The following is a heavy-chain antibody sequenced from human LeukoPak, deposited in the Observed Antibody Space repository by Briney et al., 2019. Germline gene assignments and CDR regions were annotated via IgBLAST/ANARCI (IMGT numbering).Heavy chain of an antibody. CDR3: AKGTPVSGFDGFDI. V-gene: IGHV4-34*01. J-gene: IGHJ3*02. CDR2: INHSGST. D-gene: IGHD3-10*01. Sequence: PSETLSLTCAVYGGSFSGYYWSWIRQPPGKGLEWIGEINHSGSTNYNPSLKSRVTISVDTSKNQFSLNLSSVTAADTAVYYCAKGTPVSGFDGFDIWGQGTMVTVSS. CDR1: GGSFSGYY.